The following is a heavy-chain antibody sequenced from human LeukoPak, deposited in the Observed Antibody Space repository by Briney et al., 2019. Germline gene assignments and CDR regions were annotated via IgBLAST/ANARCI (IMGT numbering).Heavy chain of an antibody. CDR3: ARRVAVARRDAFDI. CDR2: NSSYNGNT. V-gene: IGHV1-18*01. Sequence: ASVKVSCKASGYTFTSYGISWVRQAPGQGIEWMGWNSSYNGNTNYAQKLQGRVTMSTDTSTGTASMELRSLRSDDTAVYYCARRVAVARRDAFDIWGQGTMVTVSS. D-gene: IGHD6-19*01. J-gene: IGHJ3*02. CDR1: GYTFTSYG.